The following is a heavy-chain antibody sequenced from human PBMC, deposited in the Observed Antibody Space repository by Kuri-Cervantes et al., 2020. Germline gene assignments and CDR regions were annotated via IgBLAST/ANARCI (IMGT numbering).Heavy chain of an antibody. V-gene: IGHV1-46*01. CDR1: GYTSTSYY. CDR3: ARGVARYGDYRRNFDY. CDR2: INPSSGST. D-gene: IGHD4-17*01. J-gene: IGHJ4*02. Sequence: KVSCKASGYTSTSYYMHWARQATVQGLEWMGIINPSSGSTSYAQKFQGRVTITTDTSTSTAYMELRSLRSDDTAVYYCARGVARYGDYRRNFDYWGQGTLVTVSS.